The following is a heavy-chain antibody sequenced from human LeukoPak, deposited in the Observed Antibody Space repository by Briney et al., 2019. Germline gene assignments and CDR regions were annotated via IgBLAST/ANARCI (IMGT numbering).Heavy chain of an antibody. V-gene: IGHV3-48*01. D-gene: IGHD3-3*01. Sequence: GGSLRLSCAASGFTFGGYNMNWIRLAPGKGLEWVSYISLSGSKIDYADSVKGRFTISRDNAKNSLYLQMNSLRAEDTAVYYCARDITIFGVIINFDYWGRGTLVTVSS. CDR3: ARDITIFGVIINFDY. J-gene: IGHJ4*02. CDR2: ISLSGSKI. CDR1: GFTFGGYN.